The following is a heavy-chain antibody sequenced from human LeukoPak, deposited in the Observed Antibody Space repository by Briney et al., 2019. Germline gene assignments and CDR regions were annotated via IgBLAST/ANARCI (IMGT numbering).Heavy chain of an antibody. CDR2: INPSGGST. CDR3: ASEAGYSSGWYYFDY. CDR1: GYTFTGYY. D-gene: IGHD6-19*01. J-gene: IGHJ4*02. V-gene: IGHV1-46*01. Sequence: ASVKVSCKASGYTFTGYYIHWVRQAPGQGLEWMGIINPSGGSTSYAQKFQGRVTMTRDMSTSTVYMELSSLRSEDTAVYYCASEAGYSSGWYYFDYWGQGTLVTVSS.